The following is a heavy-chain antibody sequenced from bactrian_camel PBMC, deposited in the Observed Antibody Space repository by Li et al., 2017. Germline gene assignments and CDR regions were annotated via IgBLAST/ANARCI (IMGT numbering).Heavy chain of an antibody. D-gene: IGHD1*01. J-gene: IGHJ6*01. Sequence: HVQLVESGGGSVQAGGSLRLSCAASGYSYSSYCMGWFRQAPGKEREGVASIFPNGTTNYAASVRGRFTISKDNAKNTPYLQMNNLKPEDSAMYYCGFRWGHGASWNNLPLYEWGYWGQGTQVTVS. CDR2: IFPNGTT. CDR3: GFRWGHGASWNNLPLYEWGY. V-gene: IGHV3S55*01. CDR1: GYSYSSYC.